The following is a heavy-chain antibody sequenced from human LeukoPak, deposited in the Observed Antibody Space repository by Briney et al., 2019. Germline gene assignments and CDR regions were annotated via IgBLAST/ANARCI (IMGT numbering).Heavy chain of an antibody. CDR2: IYPGDSDA. V-gene: IGHV5-51*01. J-gene: IGHJ4*02. CDR1: GYNFAKSW. CDR3: ARISDRQWLIREGYFDS. D-gene: IGHD6-19*01. Sequence: GESLKISCRGSGYNFAKSWIAWVRQMPGKGLEWMGIIYPGDSDARYSPSFQGQVTISADKSISTAYLHWSGLKASDSAMYYCARISDRQWLIREGYFDSWGQGTLVTASS.